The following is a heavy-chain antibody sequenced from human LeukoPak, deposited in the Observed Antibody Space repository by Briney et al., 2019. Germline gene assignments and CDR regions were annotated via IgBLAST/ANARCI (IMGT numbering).Heavy chain of an antibody. J-gene: IGHJ4*02. D-gene: IGHD2-2*02. Sequence: GGSLRLSCAASGFTFRSYGMHWVRQAPHKGLERVAFIRYDGSNKYYADSVKGRFTISRDNSKNTLYLQMNSLRAEDTAVYYCAKSPPRYCSSTSCYTVYGAFDYWGQGTLVTVSS. CDR1: GFTFRSYG. V-gene: IGHV3-30*02. CDR3: AKSPPRYCSSTSCYTVYGAFDY. CDR2: IRYDGSNK.